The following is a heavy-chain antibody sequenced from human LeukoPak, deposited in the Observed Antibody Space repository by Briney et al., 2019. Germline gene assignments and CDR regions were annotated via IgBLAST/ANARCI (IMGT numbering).Heavy chain of an antibody. V-gene: IGHV4-4*02. D-gene: IGHD2-15*01. CDR1: GGSISSSNW. Sequence: SETLSLTCAVSGGSISSSNWWSWVRQPPGKGLEWIGEIYHSGSTNYNPSLKSRVTISVDKSKNQFSLKLSSVTAADTAVYYCARGYCSGGSCYDSGWFDPWGQGTLVTVSS. J-gene: IGHJ5*02. CDR2: IYHSGST. CDR3: ARGYCSGGSCYDSGWFDP.